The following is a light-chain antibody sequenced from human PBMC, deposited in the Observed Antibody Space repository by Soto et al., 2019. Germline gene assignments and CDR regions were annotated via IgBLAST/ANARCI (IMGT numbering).Light chain of an antibody. CDR3: AAWDDSLNGHAV. CDR2: SNN. V-gene: IGLV1-44*01. J-gene: IGLJ7*01. CDR1: SSNIGSNT. Sequence: QSVLTQPPSASGTPGQRVTISCPGSSSNIGSNTVNWYQQFPGTAPKVLIYSNNQRPSGVPDRFSGSKSGTSASLAISGLQPEDEADYYCAAWDDSLNGHAVFGGGTQLTVL.